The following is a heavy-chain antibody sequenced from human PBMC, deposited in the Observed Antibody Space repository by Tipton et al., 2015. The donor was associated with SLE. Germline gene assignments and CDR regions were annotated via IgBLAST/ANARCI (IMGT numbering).Heavy chain of an antibody. CDR2: INQSGNT. D-gene: IGHD1-1*01. V-gene: IGHV4-34*01. CDR3: ARGQLMGRAAPYIDV. J-gene: IGHJ6*03. Sequence: TLSLTCAVYVGSFSGHHWTWIRQPPGKGPEWIGEINQSGNTDYKSSLKSRVTISVDTSKNQFSLKLTSVTAADTAVYYCARGQLMGRAAPYIDVWGRGTTVIVSS. CDR1: VGSFSGHH.